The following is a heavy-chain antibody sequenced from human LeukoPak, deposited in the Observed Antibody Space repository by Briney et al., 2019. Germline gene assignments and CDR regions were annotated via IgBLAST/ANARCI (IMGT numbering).Heavy chain of an antibody. Sequence: ASVKVSCKASGYTFSSFGISWVRQAPGQGLEWMRWISAYNGDTNYAQKLQGRVTMTTDTSASTAYMELRSLRSDDTAVYYCARGGGYCSGGSCYEFDYWGQGTLVTVSS. CDR1: GYTFSSFG. D-gene: IGHD2-15*01. CDR3: ARGGGYCSGGSCYEFDY. V-gene: IGHV1-18*01. CDR2: ISAYNGDT. J-gene: IGHJ4*02.